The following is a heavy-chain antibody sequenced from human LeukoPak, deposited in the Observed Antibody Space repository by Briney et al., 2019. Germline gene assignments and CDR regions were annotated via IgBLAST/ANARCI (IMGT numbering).Heavy chain of an antibody. V-gene: IGHV1-2*02. CDR3: ARDILGATWGDY. J-gene: IGHJ4*02. CDR1: GFTFTGYF. D-gene: IGHD1-26*01. Sequence: ASVKVSCKASGFTFTGYFMHWVRQAPGHRLEWMGWINPNSGGTNYAQKFQGRVTMTSDTSISTAYMELSKLRSDDTAVYYCARDILGATWGDYWGQGTLVTVSS. CDR2: INPNSGGT.